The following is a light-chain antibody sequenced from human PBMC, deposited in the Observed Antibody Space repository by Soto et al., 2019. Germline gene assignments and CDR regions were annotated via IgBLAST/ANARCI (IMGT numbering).Light chain of an antibody. CDR1: QTMTRAY. CDR3: HQYHSPPQT. J-gene: IGKJ2*01. Sequence: EIVLMQSPGTLSLSPGERATLSCSASQTMTRAYLALYQQKPGQAPRLLIYAASYRATGISAKFSGSGSGTDFSLTISRLEPEDSAVYYCHQYHSPPQTFGQGTKVDIK. V-gene: IGKV3-20*01. CDR2: AAS.